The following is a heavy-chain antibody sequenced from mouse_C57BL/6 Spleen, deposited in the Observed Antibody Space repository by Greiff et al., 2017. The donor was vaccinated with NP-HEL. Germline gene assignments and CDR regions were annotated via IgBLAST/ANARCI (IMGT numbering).Heavy chain of an antibody. CDR2: FHPYNDDT. CDR1: GYTFTTYP. Sequence: VQLVESGAELVKPGASVKMSCKASGYTFTTYPIEWMKQNHGKSLAWIGNFHPYNDDTKYNEKFKGKATLTVAKSSSTVYLELSRLTSDDSAVYYFARRDYDGGGNYFDYWGQGTTLTVSS. J-gene: IGHJ2*01. CDR3: ARRDYDGGGNYFDY. V-gene: IGHV1-47*01. D-gene: IGHD2-4*01.